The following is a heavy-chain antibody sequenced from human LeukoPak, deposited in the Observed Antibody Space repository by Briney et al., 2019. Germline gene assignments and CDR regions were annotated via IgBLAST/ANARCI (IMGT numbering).Heavy chain of an antibody. Sequence: GGSLRLSCAASGFTASSNYMNWVRQAPGKGLEWVSILYSGSDTYYSDSVKGRFTISRDDSRNTLFLHMTSLKAEDTAIYYCARVGDHFHWFLDLWGRGTLVGVSS. V-gene: IGHV3-53*01. CDR2: LYSGSDT. J-gene: IGHJ2*01. D-gene: IGHD2-21*01. CDR3: ARVGDHFHWFLDL. CDR1: GFTASSNY.